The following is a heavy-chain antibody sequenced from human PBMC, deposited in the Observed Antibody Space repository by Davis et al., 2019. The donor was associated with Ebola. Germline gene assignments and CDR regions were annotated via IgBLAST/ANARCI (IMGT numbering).Heavy chain of an antibody. V-gene: IGHV1-2*04. CDR2: INPNSGGT. J-gene: IGHJ5*02. Sequence: ASVKVSCKASGYTFTGYYMHWVRQAPGQGLEWMGWINPNSGGTNYAQKFQGWVTMTRDTSISTAYMELSRLRSDDTAVYYCARGEAAAGTGWFDPWGQGTLVTVSS. CDR1: GYTFTGYY. D-gene: IGHD6-13*01. CDR3: ARGEAAAGTGWFDP.